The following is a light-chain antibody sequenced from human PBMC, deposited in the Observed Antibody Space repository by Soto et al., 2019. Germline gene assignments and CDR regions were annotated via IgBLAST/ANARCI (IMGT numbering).Light chain of an antibody. CDR1: NSDIGGYNY. CDR2: DVS. V-gene: IGLV2-14*01. J-gene: IGLJ1*01. Sequence: QSALTQPASVSGSPGQSITISCTGTNSDIGGYNYVSWYQQHPGKVPKLIIYDVSNRPSGVSNRFSGSKSGYTASLTISGLQAEDEADYYCSSYTSRSTPYVFGTGTKVTVL. CDR3: SSYTSRSTPYV.